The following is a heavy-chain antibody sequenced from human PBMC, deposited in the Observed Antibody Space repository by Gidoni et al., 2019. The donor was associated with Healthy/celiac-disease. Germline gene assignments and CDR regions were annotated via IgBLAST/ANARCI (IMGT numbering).Heavy chain of an antibody. CDR3: ARSNYDILTGRDDAFDI. J-gene: IGHJ3*02. Sequence: VQLQESGPGLVKPSETLSLTCTVSGGSIRSYYWSWIRQPPGKGLEWIGYIYYSGSTNYNPSLKSRVTISVDTSKNQFSLKLSSVTAADTAVYYCARSNYDILTGRDDAFDIWGQGTMVTVSS. CDR1: GGSIRSYY. D-gene: IGHD3-9*01. CDR2: IYYSGST. V-gene: IGHV4-59*01.